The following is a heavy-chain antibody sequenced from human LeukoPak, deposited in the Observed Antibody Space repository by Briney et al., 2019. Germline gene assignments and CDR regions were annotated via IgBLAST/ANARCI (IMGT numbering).Heavy chain of an antibody. J-gene: IGHJ4*02. D-gene: IGHD1-26*01. CDR1: GGSFSGYY. CDR3: ARGNSGSPKYYFDY. Sequence: PSETLSLTCTVCGGSFSGYYWRYIRQPPGKGLEWIGEINHSGSTNYNPSLKSRVTISVDTSKNQFSLKLSSVTAADTAVYYCARGNSGSPKYYFDYWGQGTLVTVSS. CDR2: INHSGST. V-gene: IGHV4-34*01.